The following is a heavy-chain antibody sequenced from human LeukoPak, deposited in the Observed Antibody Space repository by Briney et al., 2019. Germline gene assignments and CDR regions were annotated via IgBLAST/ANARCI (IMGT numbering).Heavy chain of an antibody. J-gene: IGHJ4*02. CDR2: IVVGSGNT. D-gene: IGHD3-16*01. CDR1: GFTFTSSA. V-gene: IGHV1-58*02. CDR3: AAVPTYDSKRFLDY. Sequence: VASVKVSCKASGFTFTSSAMQWVRQARGQRLEWIGWIVVGSGNTNYAQKFQERFTITRDMSTSTAYMELSSLRSEDTAVYYCAAVPTYDSKRFLDYWGQGTLVTVSS.